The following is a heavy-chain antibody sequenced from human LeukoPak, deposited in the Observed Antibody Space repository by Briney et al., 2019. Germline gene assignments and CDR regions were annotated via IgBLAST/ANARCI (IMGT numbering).Heavy chain of an antibody. Sequence: ASVKVSCKASGYTFTNNYLHWVRQAPGQGLEWMGIINPSGGSTSYAQKFQGRVTMTRDTSTSTVYMELSSLRSEDTAVYYCARSVPASGGSCYGKCVMDVWGQGTTVTVSS. CDR1: GYTFTNNY. CDR3: ARSVPASGGSCYGKCVMDV. J-gene: IGHJ6*02. CDR2: INPSGGST. V-gene: IGHV1-46*01. D-gene: IGHD2-15*01.